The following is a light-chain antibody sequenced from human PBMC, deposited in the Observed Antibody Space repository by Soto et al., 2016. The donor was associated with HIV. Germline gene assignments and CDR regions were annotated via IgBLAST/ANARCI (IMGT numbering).Light chain of an antibody. CDR3: QQFKTYPGT. CDR2: DAS. J-gene: IGKJ2*01. CDR1: QGISSA. Sequence: AIQLTQSPSSLSASVGDRVTITCRASQGISSALAWYQQKPGKAPRLLIYDASTLKSGVPSWFSGSGFGTDFTLTIYSLQPEDFATYYCQQFKTYPGTFGRGDQVGD. V-gene: IGKV1-13*02.